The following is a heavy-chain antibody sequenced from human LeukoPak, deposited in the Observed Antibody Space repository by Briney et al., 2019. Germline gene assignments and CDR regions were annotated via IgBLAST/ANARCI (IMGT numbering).Heavy chain of an antibody. Sequence: ASVKVSCKASGYNFTSYYMHWVRQAPGQGLEWMGIINPSGGSTRYAQKFQGRVTVTRDMSTNTVYMELTSLRSEDTAVYYCARDRGAYYYYMDVWGKGTTVTVSS. CDR2: INPSGGST. D-gene: IGHD3-10*01. CDR1: GYNFTSYY. J-gene: IGHJ6*03. V-gene: IGHV1-46*01. CDR3: ARDRGAYYYYMDV.